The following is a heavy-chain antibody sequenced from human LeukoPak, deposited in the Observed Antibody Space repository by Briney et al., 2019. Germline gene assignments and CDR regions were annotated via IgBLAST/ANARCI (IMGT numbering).Heavy chain of an antibody. D-gene: IGHD3-22*01. CDR3: ARQDDSRAPG. CDR2: INHSGST. CDR1: GGSISSYY. J-gene: IGHJ4*02. V-gene: IGHV4-34*01. Sequence: SETLSLTCTVSGGSISSYYWSWIRQPPGKGLEWIGEINHSGSTNYNPSLKSRVTISVDTSKNQFSLKLSSVTAADTAVYYCARQDDSRAPGWGQGTLVTVSS.